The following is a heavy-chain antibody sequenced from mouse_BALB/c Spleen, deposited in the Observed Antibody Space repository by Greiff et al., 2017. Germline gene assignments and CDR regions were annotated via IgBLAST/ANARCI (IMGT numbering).Heavy chain of an antibody. Sequence: EVHLVESGGGLVKPGGSLKLSCAASGFTFSDYYMYWVRQTPEKRLGWVATISDGGSYTYYPDSVKGRFTISRDNAKNNLYLQMSSLKSEDTAMYYGARADVSYYAMDYWGQGTSVTVSS. CDR3: ARADVSYYAMDY. D-gene: IGHD6-2*01. V-gene: IGHV5-4*02. CDR2: ISDGGSYT. J-gene: IGHJ4*01. CDR1: GFTFSDYY.